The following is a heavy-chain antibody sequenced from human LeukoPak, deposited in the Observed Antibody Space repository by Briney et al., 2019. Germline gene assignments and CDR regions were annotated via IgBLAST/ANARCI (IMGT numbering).Heavy chain of an antibody. CDR1: GFTFSSYW. Sequence: GGSLRLSCEAFGFTFSSYWMHWVRQAPGKGLEWVSAISGSGGSTYNADSVKGRFTISRDNSKNSLYLQMTSLRAEDTAVYYCAKDRLRYCTGGNCYSPVDYWGQGTLVTVSS. CDR3: AKDRLRYCTGGNCYSPVDY. CDR2: ISGSGGST. J-gene: IGHJ4*01. V-gene: IGHV3-23*01. D-gene: IGHD2-15*01.